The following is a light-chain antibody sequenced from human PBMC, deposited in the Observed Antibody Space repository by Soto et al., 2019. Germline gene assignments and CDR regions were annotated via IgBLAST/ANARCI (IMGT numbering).Light chain of an antibody. Sequence: DIQMTQSPSSLSASVGHRVTISCRASQSIDTFLNWFQQKPGKAPKLLIYAASSLQSGVPSRFSGSGSGTDFTLTIRSLQPEDFATYYCQQNSNTWTFGQGTKVDIK. J-gene: IGKJ1*01. CDR1: QSIDTF. V-gene: IGKV1-39*01. CDR2: AAS. CDR3: QQNSNTWT.